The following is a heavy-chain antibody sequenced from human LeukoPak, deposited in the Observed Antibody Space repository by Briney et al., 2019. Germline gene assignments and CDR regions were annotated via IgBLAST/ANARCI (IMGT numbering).Heavy chain of an antibody. J-gene: IGHJ4*02. CDR2: IRFDGTSE. CDR1: GFTFSSYW. V-gene: IGHV3-7*03. Sequence: PGGSLRLSCAASGFTFSSYWMSWVRQAPGKGLEWVAFIRFDGTSEFYADSVKARFTISRDNAKNSLYLQMNSLRAEDTALYYCAREGRYYDSSGYFDYWGQGTLVTVSS. CDR3: AREGRYYDSSGYFDY. D-gene: IGHD3-22*01.